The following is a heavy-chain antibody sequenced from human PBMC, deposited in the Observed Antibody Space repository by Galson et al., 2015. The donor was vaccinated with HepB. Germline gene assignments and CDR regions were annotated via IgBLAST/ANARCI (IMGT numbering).Heavy chain of an antibody. CDR1: GFTFSSYA. CDR3: AKEVNISTWFPFDN. Sequence: SLRLSCAASGFTFSSYAMSWVRQAPGKGLECVSGLSGSDGRTHYADSVKGRFTISRDNSKNTLYLQMNSLRAEDTAIYYCAKEVNISTWFPFDNWGQGTPVTVSS. V-gene: IGHV3-23*01. J-gene: IGHJ4*02. CDR2: LSGSDGRT. D-gene: IGHD6-13*01.